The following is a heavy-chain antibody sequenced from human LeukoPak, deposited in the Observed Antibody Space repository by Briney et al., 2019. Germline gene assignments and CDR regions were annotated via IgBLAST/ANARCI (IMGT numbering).Heavy chain of an antibody. CDR1: GFTFINYA. J-gene: IGHJ4*02. D-gene: IGHD2-21*02. Sequence: GSLRLSCAASGFTFINYAMSWVRWAPGKGLEWVSSVSGSDGTTYYAASVKGRFTISEDNSKNTLYLQMNSLKAEDTAVYYCVKDGAAGVTGRFDYWGQGTLVTVSS. V-gene: IGHV3-23*01. CDR2: VSGSDGTT. CDR3: VKDGAAGVTGRFDY.